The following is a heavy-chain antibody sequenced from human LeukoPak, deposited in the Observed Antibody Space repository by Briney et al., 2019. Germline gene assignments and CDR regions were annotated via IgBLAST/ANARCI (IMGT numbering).Heavy chain of an antibody. CDR2: ISYDGSND. Sequence: GGSLRLSCAASGFTFSGYAMHWVRQAPGKGLEWVAVISYDGSNDYYADSVKGRFAISRDNSKNTLYLQMNSLRAEDTAVYYCATNGPGIAVAGYVDYWGQGTLVAVSS. J-gene: IGHJ4*02. D-gene: IGHD6-19*01. CDR3: ATNGPGIAVAGYVDY. CDR1: GFTFSGYA. V-gene: IGHV3-30*09.